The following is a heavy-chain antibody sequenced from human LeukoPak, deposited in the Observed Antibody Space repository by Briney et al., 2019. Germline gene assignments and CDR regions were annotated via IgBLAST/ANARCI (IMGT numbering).Heavy chain of an antibody. D-gene: IGHD2-21*01. CDR1: GFTFSDYY. CDR2: ISSGSSYT. V-gene: IGHV3-11*05. CDR3: ARVIERLYYFDY. J-gene: IGHJ4*02. Sequence: PGGSLRLSCAASGFTFSDYYMTWIRQAPGKGLEWVSYISSGSSYTNFADSVKGRFTISRDNAKNLLYLQMNSLRAEDTAVYYCARVIERLYYFDYWGQATLVTVSS.